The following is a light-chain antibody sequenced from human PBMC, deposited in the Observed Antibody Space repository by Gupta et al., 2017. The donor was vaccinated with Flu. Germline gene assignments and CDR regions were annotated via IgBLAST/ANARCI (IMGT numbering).Light chain of an antibody. CDR2: GSS. Sequence: RSLFFASRGRSAPLSWGTGKRISNYLDWYQQKPGQAPKLLIYGSSNLDTGVPSRFRCSGSGTDFTLTITRLESEDFAVYYCLQHDSSPLTFGQGTKVEIK. CDR1: KRISNY. V-gene: IGKV1-8*01. J-gene: IGKJ1*01. CDR3: LQHDSSPLT.